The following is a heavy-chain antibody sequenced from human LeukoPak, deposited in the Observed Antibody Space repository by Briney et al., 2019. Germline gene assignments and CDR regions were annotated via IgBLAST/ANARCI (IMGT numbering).Heavy chain of an antibody. CDR3: AKDGRGLCSGGTCYSAWLDP. V-gene: IGHV1-2*02. J-gene: IGHJ5*02. Sequence: ASVKVSCKASGYTFTDYYIHWVRQAPGQGLEWMGWINPNSGGTYYAQKFQGRVTMTRDTSISTAYMELSSLTSDDTAVYYCAKDGRGLCSGGTCYSAWLDPWGQGTLVSVS. D-gene: IGHD2-15*01. CDR2: INPNSGGT. CDR1: GYTFTDYY.